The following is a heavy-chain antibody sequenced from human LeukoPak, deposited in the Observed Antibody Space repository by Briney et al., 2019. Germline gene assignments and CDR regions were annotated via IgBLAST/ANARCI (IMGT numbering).Heavy chain of an antibody. V-gene: IGHV1-18*01. Sequence: ASVKVSCKASGYIFSNYGITWVRQAPGHGLEWMGWISGHSGNTNYAQKLQGRVTMTTDTSTSTAYMELRSLRSDDTAVYYCARDGDPKGGFDYWGQGTLVTVSS. D-gene: IGHD7-27*01. CDR2: ISGHSGNT. CDR3: ARDGDPKGGFDY. CDR1: GYIFSNYG. J-gene: IGHJ4*02.